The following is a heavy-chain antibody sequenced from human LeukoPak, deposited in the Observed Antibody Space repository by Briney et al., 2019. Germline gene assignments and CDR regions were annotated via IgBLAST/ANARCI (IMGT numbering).Heavy chain of an antibody. CDR1: GGSISSSSYY. Sequence: PSETLSLTCTVSGGSISSSSYYWGWIRQPPGKGLEWIGSIYYSGSTYYNPSLKSRVTMSVDTSKNQFSLKLSSVTAADTAVYYCARREGYCSSTSCYPSNWFDPWGQGTLVTVSS. V-gene: IGHV4-39*01. J-gene: IGHJ5*02. CDR3: ARREGYCSSTSCYPSNWFDP. D-gene: IGHD2-2*01. CDR2: IYYSGST.